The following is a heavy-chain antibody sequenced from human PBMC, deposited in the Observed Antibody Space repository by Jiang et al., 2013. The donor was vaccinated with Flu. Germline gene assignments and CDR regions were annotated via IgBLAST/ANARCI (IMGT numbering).Heavy chain of an antibody. D-gene: IGHD4-17*01. J-gene: IGHJ3*02. Sequence: TLSLTCTVSGDSVSSGRSYWGWIRQSPGKGLEWIGTIYYTGTAYYSPYLKSRVTLSVDTSKKQVSLKLNSVTAADTAVYYCARYPYGDYTRGWDAFDIWGQGTLVTVSS. CDR2: IYYTGTA. CDR1: GDSVSSGRSY. CDR3: ARYPYGDYTRGWDAFDI. V-gene: IGHV4-39*01.